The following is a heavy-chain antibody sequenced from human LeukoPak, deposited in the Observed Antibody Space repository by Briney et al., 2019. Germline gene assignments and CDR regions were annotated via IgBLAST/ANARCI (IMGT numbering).Heavy chain of an antibody. CDR3: AGESFDI. CDR2: ISKDGNSQ. J-gene: IGHJ3*02. CDR1: GFTFSSYA. V-gene: IGHV3-30*04. Sequence: PGRSLRLSCAASGFTFSSYALDWVRQAPGKGLEWVAVISKDGNSQNYADSVKGRFTISRDNSKNTLYLQMNSLRPEDTAVYYCAGESFDIRGQGTTVTVSS.